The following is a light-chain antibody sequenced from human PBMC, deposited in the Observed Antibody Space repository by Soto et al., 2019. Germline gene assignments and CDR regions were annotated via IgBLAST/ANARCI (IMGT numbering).Light chain of an antibody. Sequence: QSVLTQPDSVSGYLGESITSSCTGTNTDIGGYNYVSWYQQHPGTAPKLVIYDVSSRPSGISNRFSGSKSGFTASLPISGLQAADFSHYSCTSYSSYRTRDVFRTRTNVPVL. V-gene: IGLV2-14*01. CDR2: DVS. J-gene: IGLJ1*01. CDR1: NTDIGGYNY. CDR3: TSYSSYRTRDV.